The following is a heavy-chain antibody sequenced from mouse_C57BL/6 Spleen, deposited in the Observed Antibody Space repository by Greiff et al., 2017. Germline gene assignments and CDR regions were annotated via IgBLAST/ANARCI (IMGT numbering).Heavy chain of an antibody. V-gene: IGHV1-55*01. D-gene: IGHD3-3*01. CDR1: GYTFTSYW. J-gene: IGHJ2*01. CDR2: IYPGSGST. Sequence: QVQLQQPGAELVKPGASVKMSCKASGYTFTSYWITWVKQRPGQGLEWIGDIYPGSGSTNYNEKFKSKATLTVDTSSSTAYMQLSSLTSEDSAVYYRARVPPPPGTGDYWGQGTTLTVSS. CDR3: ARVPPPPGTGDY.